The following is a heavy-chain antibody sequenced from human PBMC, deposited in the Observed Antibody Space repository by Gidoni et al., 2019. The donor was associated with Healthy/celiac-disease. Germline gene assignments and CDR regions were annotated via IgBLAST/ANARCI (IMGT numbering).Heavy chain of an antibody. CDR1: GFTFSSYG. CDR3: AKEARGYSYGSYYFDY. J-gene: IGHJ4*02. D-gene: IGHD5-18*01. V-gene: IGHV3-30*18. CDR2: ISYDGSNK. Sequence: QVQLVVSGGGVVQPGRSLRLSCAASGFTFSSYGMHWVRQAPGKGLEWVAVISYDGSNKYYADSVKGRFTISRDNSKNTLYLQMNSLRAEDTAVYYCAKEARGYSYGSYYFDYWGQGTLVTVSS.